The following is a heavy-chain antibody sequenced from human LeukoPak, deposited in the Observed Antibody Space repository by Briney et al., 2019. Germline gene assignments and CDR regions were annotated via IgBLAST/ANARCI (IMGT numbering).Heavy chain of an antibody. J-gene: IGHJ1*01. CDR2: INPSDSDT. CDR1: GYRFTTSW. CDR3: ATGGVPAAIEYFQH. D-gene: IGHD2-2*01. Sequence: GESLKISCKGSGYRFTTSWIGWVRQMPGKGLEWMGVINPSDSDTRYTPAFQGQVNISADKSISTAYLQWSSLKASDTAMYYCATGGVPAAIEYFQHWGQGTLVTVSS. V-gene: IGHV5-51*01.